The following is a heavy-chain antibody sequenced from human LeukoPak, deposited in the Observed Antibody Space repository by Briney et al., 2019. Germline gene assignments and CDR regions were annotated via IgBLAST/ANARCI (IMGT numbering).Heavy chain of an antibody. D-gene: IGHD2-15*01. Sequence: PGGSLRLSCAASGFTFSDYYMSWIRQAPGKGLEWVAYISSSGGTIYYADSVKGRFTISRDNAKNSLYLQMNSLRVEDTAVYYCAKVLVLVSANRYYFDYCGQGTLVTVSS. CDR1: GFTFSDYY. CDR3: AKVLVLVSANRYYFDY. J-gene: IGHJ4*02. CDR2: ISSSGGTI. V-gene: IGHV3-11*01.